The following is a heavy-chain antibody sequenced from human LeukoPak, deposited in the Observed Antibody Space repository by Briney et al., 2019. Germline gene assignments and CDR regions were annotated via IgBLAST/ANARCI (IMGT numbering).Heavy chain of an antibody. Sequence: GGSLRLSCAASGCTFSSYAMSWVRQAPGKGLEWVSAISGSGGSTYYADSVKGRFTISRDNSKNTLFLQMHSLRAEDTAVYYCAKGGYCSSSSCYGVDAFDIWGQGTMVTVSS. CDR2: ISGSGGST. V-gene: IGHV3-23*01. D-gene: IGHD2-2*01. CDR3: AKGGYCSSSSCYGVDAFDI. J-gene: IGHJ3*02. CDR1: GCTFSSYA.